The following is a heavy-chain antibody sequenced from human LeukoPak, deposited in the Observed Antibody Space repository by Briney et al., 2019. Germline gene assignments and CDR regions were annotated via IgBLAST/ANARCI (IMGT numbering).Heavy chain of an antibody. Sequence: PGGSLRLSCAASGFTFSSYAMSWVRQAPGKGLEWVSAISGSDGSTYYADSVKGRFTISRDNSKNTLYLQMNSLRAEDTAVYYCAKDVIAVAASSVVAFDIWGQGTMVTVSS. CDR3: AKDVIAVAASSVVAFDI. CDR2: ISGSDGST. CDR1: GFTFSSYA. J-gene: IGHJ3*02. D-gene: IGHD6-19*01. V-gene: IGHV3-23*01.